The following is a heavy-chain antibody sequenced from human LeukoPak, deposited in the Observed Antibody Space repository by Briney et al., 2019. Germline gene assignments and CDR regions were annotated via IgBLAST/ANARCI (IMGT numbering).Heavy chain of an antibody. Sequence: GESLKISCKGSGYSFTTYWIGWVRQMPGKGLEWMGIVYPGDSDARYSPSFQGQVTISADKSISTAYLQWSSLKASDTAMYYCARLFMVRGVHHGDYWGQGTLVTVSS. J-gene: IGHJ4*02. D-gene: IGHD3-10*01. V-gene: IGHV5-51*01. CDR3: ARLFMVRGVHHGDY. CDR2: VYPGDSDA. CDR1: GYSFTTYW.